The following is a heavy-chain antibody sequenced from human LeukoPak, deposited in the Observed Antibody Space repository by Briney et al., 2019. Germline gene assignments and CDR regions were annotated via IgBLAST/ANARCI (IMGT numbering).Heavy chain of an antibody. Sequence: GGSLRLSCAASGFTFNSYVMNWVRQAPGGGLEWVSYISSSSSTIYYADSVKGRFTISRDNAKNSLYLQMNSLRAEDTAVYYCARDGGDYGDYYYFDYWGQGTLVTVSS. CDR1: GFTFNSYV. V-gene: IGHV3-48*04. J-gene: IGHJ4*02. CDR3: ARDGGDYGDYYYFDY. CDR2: ISSSSSTI. D-gene: IGHD4-17*01.